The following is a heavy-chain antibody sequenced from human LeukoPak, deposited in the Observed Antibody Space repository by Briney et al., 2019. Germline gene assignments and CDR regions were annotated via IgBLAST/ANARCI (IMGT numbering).Heavy chain of an antibody. CDR1: GFTFSSYW. CDR2: IKQDGSEK. J-gene: IGHJ4*02. CDR3: ARIRMVRGVII. Sequence: GGSLRLSCTASGFTFSSYWMSWVRQAPGKGLKWVANIKQDGSEKYYVDSVKGRLTISRDNAKNSLYLQMNSLRAEDTAVYYCARIRMVRGVIIWGQGTLVTVSS. V-gene: IGHV3-7*01. D-gene: IGHD3-10*01.